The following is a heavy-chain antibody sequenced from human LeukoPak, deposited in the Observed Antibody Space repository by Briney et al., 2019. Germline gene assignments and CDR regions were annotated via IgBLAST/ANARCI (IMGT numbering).Heavy chain of an antibody. J-gene: IGHJ4*02. Sequence: GRSLRLSCAASGFTFNSYGIHWVRQAPGKGLEWVSVIYSGGNTKYADSVKGRFTISRDNSKNTLYLQMNSLRAEDTAVYFCARGAITMVRGWEFDYWGQGTLVTVSS. V-gene: IGHV3-66*01. CDR3: ARGAITMVRGWEFDY. CDR2: IYSGGNT. CDR1: GFTFNSYG. D-gene: IGHD3-10*01.